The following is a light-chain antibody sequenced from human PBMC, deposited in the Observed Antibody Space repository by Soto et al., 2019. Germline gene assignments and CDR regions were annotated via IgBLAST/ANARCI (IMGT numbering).Light chain of an antibody. J-gene: IGLJ1*01. Sequence: SYELTQPPSVSVSPGQTASITCSGDKLGDKYACWYQQKPGQSPLLVISQDNKRPSGIPERFSGSNSGNAATLTISGTQAMDEADYYCQAWDSSTYVFGTGTKVIVL. CDR1: KLGDKY. CDR2: QDN. CDR3: QAWDSSTYV. V-gene: IGLV3-1*01.